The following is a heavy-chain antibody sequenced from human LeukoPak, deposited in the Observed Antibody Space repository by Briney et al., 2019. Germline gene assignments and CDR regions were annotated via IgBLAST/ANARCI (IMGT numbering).Heavy chain of an antibody. CDR3: AKGLSIVGASFDY. CDR1: GGTFSSYA. V-gene: IGHV1-69*05. D-gene: IGHD1-26*01. Sequence: ASVKVSCKASGGTFSSYAISWVRQAPGQGLEWMGGIIPIFGTANYAQKFQGGVTITTDESTSTAYMELSSLRAEDTALYYCAKGLSIVGASFDYWGQGTLVTVSS. CDR2: IIPIFGTA. J-gene: IGHJ4*02.